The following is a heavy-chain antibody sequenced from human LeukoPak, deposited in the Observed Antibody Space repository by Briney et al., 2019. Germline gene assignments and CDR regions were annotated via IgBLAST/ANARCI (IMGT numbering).Heavy chain of an antibody. CDR1: GGSFSGYY. CDR2: IYTSGST. V-gene: IGHV4-4*09. Sequence: SQTLSLTCGVYGGSFSGYYWSWIRQPPGKGLEWIGYIYTSGSTNYNPSLKSRVTISVDTSKNQFSLKLSSVTAADTAVYYCAGWSGSHRGLDYWGQGTLVTVSS. CDR3: AGWSGSHRGLDY. D-gene: IGHD1-26*01. J-gene: IGHJ4*02.